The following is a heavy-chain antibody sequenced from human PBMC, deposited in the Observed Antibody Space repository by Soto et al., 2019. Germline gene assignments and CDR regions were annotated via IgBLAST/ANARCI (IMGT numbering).Heavy chain of an antibody. CDR2: IVVGSGNT. CDR3: AAWGGRTYYYDSSGYRDAFDI. V-gene: IGHV1-58*01. D-gene: IGHD3-22*01. CDR1: GFTFTSSA. J-gene: IGHJ3*02. Sequence: ASVKVSCKASGFTFTSSAVQWVRQARGQRLEWIGWIVVGSGNTNYAQKFQERVTITRDMSTSTAYMELSSLRSEDTAVYYCAAWGGRTYYYDSSGYRDAFDIWGQGTMVTV.